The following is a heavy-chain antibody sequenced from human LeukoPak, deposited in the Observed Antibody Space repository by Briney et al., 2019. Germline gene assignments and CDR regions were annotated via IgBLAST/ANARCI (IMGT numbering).Heavy chain of an antibody. V-gene: IGHV3-72*01. Sequence: PGGSLRLSCAASGFTFSDHYMDWFRQAPGKGLEWVGRSRNRANSYTTEYAASVKGRFTISRDDSKGIAYLQMNSLKTEDTAVYYCTRDQTPYYWGQGTLVTVSS. CDR2: SRNRANSYTT. J-gene: IGHJ4*02. CDR3: TRDQTPYY. CDR1: GFTFSDHY.